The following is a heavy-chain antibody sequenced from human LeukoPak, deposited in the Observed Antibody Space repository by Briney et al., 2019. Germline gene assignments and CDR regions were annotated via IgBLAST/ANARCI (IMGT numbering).Heavy chain of an antibody. CDR2: ISGDGGST. CDR3: AKDIKYSSGWYYFDY. J-gene: IGHJ4*02. Sequence: GGSLRLSCAASGFTFDDYDMHWVRQAPGKGLEWVSLISGDGGSTYYADSVKGRFTISRDNSKNSLYLQMNSLRTEDTALYYCAKDIKYSSGWYYFDYWGQGTLVTVSS. CDR1: GFTFDDYD. D-gene: IGHD6-19*01. V-gene: IGHV3-43*02.